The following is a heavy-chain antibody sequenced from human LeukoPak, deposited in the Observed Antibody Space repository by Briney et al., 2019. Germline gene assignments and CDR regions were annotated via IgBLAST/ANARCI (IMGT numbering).Heavy chain of an antibody. V-gene: IGHV1-2*02. D-gene: IGHD2/OR15-2a*01. CDR3: ARVGFANSFDS. CDR1: GYTFTAYY. J-gene: IGHJ4*02. CDR2: INPHSGAT. Sequence: ASVKVSCKASGYTFTAYYMHWVRQAPGQGLEWMGWINPHSGATSYAQKLQGRVTMTRDTSISTAYMELSRLKSDDTAMYYCARVGFANSFDSWGQGTLATVSS.